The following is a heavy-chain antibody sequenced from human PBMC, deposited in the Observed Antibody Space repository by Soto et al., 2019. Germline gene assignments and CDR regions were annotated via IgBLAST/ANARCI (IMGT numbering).Heavy chain of an antibody. CDR3: ARSCSSTSCYVKIDY. CDR1: GFTFSSYW. D-gene: IGHD2-2*01. J-gene: IGHJ4*02. Sequence: SGGSLRLSCAASGFTFSSYWMTWVRQAPGKGLEWVANIKQDGTEKYYLDSVKGRFTISRDNAKNSLYLQMNSLRAEDTAVYYCARSCSSTSCYVKIDYWGQGNLVTVSS. CDR2: IKQDGTEK. V-gene: IGHV3-7*01.